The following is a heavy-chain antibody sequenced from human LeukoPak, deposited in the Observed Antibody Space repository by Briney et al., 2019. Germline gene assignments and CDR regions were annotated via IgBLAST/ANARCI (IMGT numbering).Heavy chain of an antibody. V-gene: IGHV3-30*03. CDR1: GFTFSSYG. Sequence: GGSLRLSCAASGFTFSSYGMHWVRQAPGKGLEWVAVISYDGSNKYYADSVKGRFTISRDNSKNTLYLQMNSLRAEDTAVYYCARGGPNSAEPYWGRGTLVTVSS. J-gene: IGHJ4*02. D-gene: IGHD2/OR15-2a*01. CDR3: ARGGPNSAEPY. CDR2: ISYDGSNK.